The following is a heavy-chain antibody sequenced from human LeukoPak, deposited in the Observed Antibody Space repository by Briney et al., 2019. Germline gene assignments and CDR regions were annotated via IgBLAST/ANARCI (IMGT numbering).Heavy chain of an antibody. CDR1: GGSISSSSYY. Sequence: SETLSLTCTVSGGSISSSSYYWGWIRQPPGKGLEWIGSIYYSGSTYYNPSLKSRVTISVDTSKNQFSLKLSSVTAADTAVYYCARENSSSWYGAHYYYYYYMDVWGKGTTVTVSS. V-gene: IGHV4-39*07. CDR2: IYYSGST. J-gene: IGHJ6*03. D-gene: IGHD6-13*01. CDR3: ARENSSSWYGAHYYYYYYMDV.